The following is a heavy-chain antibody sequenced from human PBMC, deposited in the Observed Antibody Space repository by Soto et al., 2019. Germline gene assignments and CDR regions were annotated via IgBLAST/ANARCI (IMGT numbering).Heavy chain of an antibody. D-gene: IGHD3-10*01. Sequence: QVQLVQSGAEVKKPGASVKVSCKASGYTFTGYYMHWVRQAPGQGLEWMGWINPNSGSTNYAHKVQGRVTMTRDTSISKAYMELSRRRSYDTAVYYCARGLSAVYYGSGSSRFDPWGQGTLVTVSS. CDR3: ARGLSAVYYGSGSSRFDP. V-gene: IGHV1-2*07. CDR1: GYTFTGYY. CDR2: INPNSGST. J-gene: IGHJ5*02.